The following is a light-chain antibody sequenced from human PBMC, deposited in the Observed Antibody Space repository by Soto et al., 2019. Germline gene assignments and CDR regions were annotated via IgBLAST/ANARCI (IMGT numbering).Light chain of an antibody. CDR1: QSIGNT. Sequence: EIVLTQSPATLSVSPGERVTLSCRASQSIGNTLAWHQQKPGQAPRLLIYGANTRATGIPARFSGSGSGTEFTLIISSLQSEDFAVYYCQQYNQSPRTFGQGTKVDIK. J-gene: IGKJ1*01. V-gene: IGKV3-15*01. CDR2: GAN. CDR3: QQYNQSPRT.